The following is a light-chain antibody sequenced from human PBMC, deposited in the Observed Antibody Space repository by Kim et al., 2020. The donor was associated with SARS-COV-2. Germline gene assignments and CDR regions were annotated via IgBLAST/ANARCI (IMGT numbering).Light chain of an antibody. CDR3: QTWGTGTVV. V-gene: IGLV4-69*01. J-gene: IGLJ2*01. Sequence: ASFKLTCTLSSGPSSYAIAWHQQQPEKGPRYLMKLNSDGSHSKGDGIPDRFSGSSSGAERYLTISSLQSEDEADYYCQTWGTGTVVFGGGTQLTVL. CDR1: SGPSSYA. CDR2: LNSDGSH.